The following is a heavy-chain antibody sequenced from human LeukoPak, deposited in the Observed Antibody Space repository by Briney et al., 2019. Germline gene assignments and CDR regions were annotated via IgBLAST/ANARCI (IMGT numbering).Heavy chain of an antibody. CDR1: GFTFSSYA. CDR2: ISGSGGST. V-gene: IGHV3-23*01. D-gene: IGHD3-22*01. CDR3: AKDRLMHYYDSSGHDAFDI. J-gene: IGHJ3*02. Sequence: PGGSLRLSCAASGFTFSSYAMSWVRQAPGKGLEWVSAISGSGGSTYYADSVKSRFTISRDNSKNTLYLQMNSLRAEDTAVYYCAKDRLMHYYDSSGHDAFDIWGQGTMVTVSS.